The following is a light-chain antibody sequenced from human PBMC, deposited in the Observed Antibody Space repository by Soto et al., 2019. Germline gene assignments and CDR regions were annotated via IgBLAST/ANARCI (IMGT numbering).Light chain of an antibody. J-gene: IGLJ1*01. CDR2: DVS. Sequence: SVLTQPASVSGSPGQSITISCHGTSTDVGRYNYVSWYQQHPGKAPKLMVYDVSNRPSWVSNRFSGSKSGITASLTISGLQAEDEADYYCTSYTSDSTYVFGTGTKVTVL. CDR3: TSYTSDSTYV. CDR1: STDVGRYNY. V-gene: IGLV2-14*01.